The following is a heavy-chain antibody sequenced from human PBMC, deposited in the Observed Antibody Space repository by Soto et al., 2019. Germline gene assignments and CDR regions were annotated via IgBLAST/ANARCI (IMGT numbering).Heavy chain of an antibody. Sequence: SETLSLTCSFSGDSVTSHYLTWIRQSPEKGLEWIGYMHYTGFSHYNPSLKSRLTISVDKSKNQFTLQLTSVTVADTAVYYCAKDRGGGSGWYTDYWGQGTLVTVSS. CDR2: MHYTGFS. CDR1: GDSVTSHY. CDR3: AKDRGGGSGWYTDY. V-gene: IGHV4-59*02. D-gene: IGHD6-19*01. J-gene: IGHJ4*02.